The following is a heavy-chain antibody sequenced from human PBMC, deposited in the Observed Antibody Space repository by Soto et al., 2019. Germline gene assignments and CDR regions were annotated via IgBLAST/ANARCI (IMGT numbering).Heavy chain of an antibody. CDR2: IYPGDSET. J-gene: IGHJ4*02. Sequence: GESLKISCQTSGYTFSSNWIGWVRQMPGKGLEWMGIIYPGDSETRYSPSFQGQVTISADRSFSTAYLQWTSLQASDTAMYYCARLLDSWXEQHYFDSWGQGTMVTVSS. CDR3: ARLLDSWXEQHYFDS. CDR1: GYTFSSNW. V-gene: IGHV5-51*01. D-gene: IGHD1-1*01.